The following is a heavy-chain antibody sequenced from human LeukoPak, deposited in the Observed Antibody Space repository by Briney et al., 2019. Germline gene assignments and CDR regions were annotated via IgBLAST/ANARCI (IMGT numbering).Heavy chain of an antibody. V-gene: IGHV3-48*04. CDR1: GFTFSSTG. Sequence: GGSLRLSCAASGFTFSSTGMNWVRQAPGKGLEWVSYIISAISTIYYADSVKGRFTISRDNAKNSLYLQMNSLRAEDTAVYYCARDVTYYGGDWFDPWGQGTLVTVSS. D-gene: IGHD4-23*01. CDR2: IISAISTI. CDR3: ARDVTYYGGDWFDP. J-gene: IGHJ5*02.